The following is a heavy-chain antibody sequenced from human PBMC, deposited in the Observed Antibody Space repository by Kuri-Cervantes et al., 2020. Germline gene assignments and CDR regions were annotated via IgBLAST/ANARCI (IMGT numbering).Heavy chain of an antibody. Sequence: ASVKVSCKASGYTFTSYAIHWVRQAPGQGLEWMGWISAYSGNTNYAQKLQGRVTMTTDTSTSTAYMELRSLRSDDTAVYYCARVCPAYSSGWYIYYYYGMDVWGQGTTVTVSS. J-gene: IGHJ6*02. CDR3: ARVCPAYSSGWYIYYYYGMDV. V-gene: IGHV1-18*04. D-gene: IGHD6-19*01. CDR1: GYTFTSYA. CDR2: ISAYSGNT.